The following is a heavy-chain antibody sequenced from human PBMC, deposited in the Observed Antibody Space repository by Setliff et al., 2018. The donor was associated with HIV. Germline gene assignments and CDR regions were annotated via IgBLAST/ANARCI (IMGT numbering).Heavy chain of an antibody. CDR1: GYTLTELS. CDR2: FDPKDGKT. V-gene: IGHV1-24*01. CDR3: VTGSAASPFDY. D-gene: IGHD6-6*01. Sequence: ASVKVSCKVSGYTLTELSRHWVRQAPGKGLEWMGSFDPKDGKTRYAQKFQGRVTMTEDTSTDTAYMELSSLRTEDTAVYYYVTGSAASPFDYWGQGTLVTVS. J-gene: IGHJ4*02.